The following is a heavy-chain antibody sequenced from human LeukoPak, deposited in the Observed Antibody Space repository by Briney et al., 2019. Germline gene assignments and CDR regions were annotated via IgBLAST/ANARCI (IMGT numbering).Heavy chain of an antibody. CDR2: INWNSDNI. CDR1: GFTFNDHA. J-gene: IGHJ3*01. D-gene: IGHD3-22*01. CDR3: ARASYYYDTTGLGAVDF. V-gene: IGHV3-9*01. Sequence: GRSLRLSCAASGFTFNDHAMYWVRQAPGKGLEWVSGINWNSDNIGYADSVKGRFTISRDDAKNSLFLQMNSLRAEDTALYYCARASYYYDTTGLGAVDFWGQGTMVNVSS.